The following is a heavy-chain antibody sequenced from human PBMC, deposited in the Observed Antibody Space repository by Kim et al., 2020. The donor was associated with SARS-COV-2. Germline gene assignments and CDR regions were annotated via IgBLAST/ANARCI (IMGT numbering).Heavy chain of an antibody. V-gene: IGHV4-59*08. CDR3: ARRGYYYDSSGYYKQPDDAFAI. CDR2: IYYSGST. Sequence: SETLSLTCTASGGSISSYYWSWIRQPPGKGLEWIGYIYYSGSTNYNPSLKSRVTISVDTSKNQFSLKLSSVTAADTAVYYCARRGYYYDSSGYYKQPDDAFAIWGQGKMVTVSS. D-gene: IGHD3-22*01. J-gene: IGHJ3*02. CDR1: GGSISSYY.